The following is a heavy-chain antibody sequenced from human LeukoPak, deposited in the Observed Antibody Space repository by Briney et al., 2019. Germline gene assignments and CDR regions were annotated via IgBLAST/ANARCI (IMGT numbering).Heavy chain of an antibody. D-gene: IGHD5-12*01. CDR1: GYSFTSYW. J-gene: IGHJ4*02. CDR3: ARLPGIVATIERYFDY. CDR2: IYPGDSDT. Sequence: PGESLKISCKGSGYSFTSYWIGWVRQMPGKGLEWMGIIYPGDSDTRYSPSSQGQVTISADKSISTAYLQWSSLKASDTAMYYCARLPGIVATIERYFDYWGQGTLVTVSS. V-gene: IGHV5-51*01.